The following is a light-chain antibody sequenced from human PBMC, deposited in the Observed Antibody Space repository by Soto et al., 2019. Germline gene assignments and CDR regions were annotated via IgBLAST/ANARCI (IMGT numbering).Light chain of an antibody. CDR2: KAS. CDR1: QSISSW. J-gene: IGKJ5*01. V-gene: IGKV1-5*03. Sequence: DIQMTQSPSTLSASVGDRVTITCRASQSISSWLAWYQQKPGKATKLLIYKASSVESGVPSRFSGSGSGTEFTLTISSLQPDDFATYYCQQYNSYSRYTFGQGTRLAIK. CDR3: QQYNSYSRYT.